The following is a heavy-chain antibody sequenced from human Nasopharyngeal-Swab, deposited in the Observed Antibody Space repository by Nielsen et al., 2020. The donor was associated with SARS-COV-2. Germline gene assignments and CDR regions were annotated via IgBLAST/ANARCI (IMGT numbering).Heavy chain of an antibody. CDR3: ARGAYDSSGYFWDY. J-gene: IGHJ4*02. Sequence: WIRQPPGKGPEWVSVIYSGGSTYSADSMKGRVTISRDNSKNTLYLQMNSLRAKDTAVYYCARGAYDSSGYFWDYWGQGTLVTVSS. CDR2: IYSGGST. V-gene: IGHV3-53*03. D-gene: IGHD3-22*01.